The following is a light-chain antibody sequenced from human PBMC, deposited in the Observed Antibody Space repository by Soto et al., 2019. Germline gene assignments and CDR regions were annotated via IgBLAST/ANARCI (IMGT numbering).Light chain of an antibody. V-gene: IGKV3-20*01. CDR2: GSS. CDR3: QQYGTSPQT. Sequence: DIVMTQSPDSLAVSPGDRATLSCRASQSVSSNLAWYQQKPGQAPRLLIYGSSSRATGTPDRFSGSGSGTDFTLTVSRLEPEDFAVYYCQQYGTSPQTFGQGTKVDIK. CDR1: QSVSSN. J-gene: IGKJ1*01.